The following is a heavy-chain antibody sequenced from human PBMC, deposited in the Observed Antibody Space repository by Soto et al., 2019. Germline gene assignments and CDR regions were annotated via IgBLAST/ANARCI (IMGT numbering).Heavy chain of an antibody. CDR1: GFTFSSYW. Sequence: GGSLRLSCAASGFTFSSYWMSWVRQAPGKGLEWVANIKQDGSEKYYVDSVKGRFTISRDNAKNSLYLQMNSLRAEDTAVYYCARVSATGWHVNGRDYFDHWGLGTLVTVSS. CDR3: ARVSATGWHVNGRDYFDH. CDR2: IKQDGSEK. J-gene: IGHJ4*02. V-gene: IGHV3-7*01. D-gene: IGHD6-19*01.